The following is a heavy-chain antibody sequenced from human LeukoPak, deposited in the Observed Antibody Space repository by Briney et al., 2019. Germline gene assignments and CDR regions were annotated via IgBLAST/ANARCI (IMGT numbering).Heavy chain of an antibody. CDR2: IYMDGST. V-gene: IGHV3-53*01. Sequence: PGGSLRLSCAASKFSVNNNYMTWVRQAPGKGLEWVSIIYMDGSTYYADSVKGRFTISRDNPRNTLYLQMNSLRAEDTAVYYCARERRHYYGSGGPMGLDPWGQGTLVTVSS. D-gene: IGHD3-10*01. J-gene: IGHJ5*02. CDR3: ARERRHYYGSGGPMGLDP. CDR1: KFSVNNNY.